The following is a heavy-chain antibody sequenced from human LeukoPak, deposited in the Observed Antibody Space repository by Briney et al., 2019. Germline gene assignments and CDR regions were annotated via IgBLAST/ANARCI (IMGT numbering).Heavy chain of an antibody. CDR3: AKDEWNS. CDR1: GFTFSSYG. CDR2: ISYDGSNK. J-gene: IGHJ4*02. D-gene: IGHD3-3*01. Sequence: GGSLRLSCAATGFTFSSYGMHWVRQAPGKGLEWVAVISYDGSNKYYADSVKGRFTISRDNSKNTLYLQMDSLRADDTAVYFCAKDEWNSWGQGTLVTVSS. V-gene: IGHV3-30*18.